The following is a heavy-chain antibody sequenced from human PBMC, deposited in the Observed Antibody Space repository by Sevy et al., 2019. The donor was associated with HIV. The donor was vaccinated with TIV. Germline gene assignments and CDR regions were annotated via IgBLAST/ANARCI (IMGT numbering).Heavy chain of an antibody. Sequence: GGSLRLSCAASGLTFSTYGMHWVRQAPGKGLEWVAVIWSDGNHKYYADPVKGRFTFSRDNSRNTLSLQMNSLRVEDTAIYYCVRERGPFDGFDIWGQWTMVTVSS. J-gene: IGHJ3*02. CDR2: IWSDGNHK. D-gene: IGHD3-10*01. CDR1: GLTFSTYG. V-gene: IGHV3-33*01. CDR3: VRERGPFDGFDI.